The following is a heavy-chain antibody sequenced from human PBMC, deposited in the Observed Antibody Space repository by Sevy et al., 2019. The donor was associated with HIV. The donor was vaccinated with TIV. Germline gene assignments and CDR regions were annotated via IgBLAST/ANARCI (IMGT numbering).Heavy chain of an antibody. V-gene: IGHV3-7*04. CDR2: INEDGSVI. Sequence: GESLKISCAGSGFTFSSYWMSWVRQAPGKGLEWVANINEDGSVIYYVDSVKGRFTISRDNAKNSLYLQMNSLTAEDTAVYYCSRAEDYWGQGTLVTVSS. J-gene: IGHJ4*02. CDR3: SRAEDY. CDR1: GFTFSSYW.